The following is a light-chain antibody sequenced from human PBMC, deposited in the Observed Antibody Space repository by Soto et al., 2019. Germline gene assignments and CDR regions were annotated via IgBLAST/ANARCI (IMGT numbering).Light chain of an antibody. CDR3: QQYNNWPPVT. V-gene: IGKV3-15*01. J-gene: IGKJ5*01. CDR1: QSVSSN. CDR2: GAS. Sequence: EIVMTQSPATLSVSPGERATLSCRASQSVSSNLAWYQQKPGQAPRLLIYGASTRATGIPARFSGSGSGTECTLTIISLQSEDFEVYYCQQYNNWPPVTFGQGTRLEIK.